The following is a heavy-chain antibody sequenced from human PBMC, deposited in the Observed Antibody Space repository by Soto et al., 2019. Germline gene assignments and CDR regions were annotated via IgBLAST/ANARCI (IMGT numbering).Heavy chain of an antibody. V-gene: IGHV2-70*13. CDR2: IDWDDDK. Sequence: SGPTLVNPTQTLTLTCTFSGFSLSTSGMCVSWIRQPPGKALEWLALIDWDDDKFYSTSLRTRLTISKDTSKNQVVLAMTNMDPVDTATYYCARIAKNDTGSYPFDYWGQGTVVTVSS. D-gene: IGHD1-26*01. J-gene: IGHJ4*02. CDR1: GFSLSTSGMC. CDR3: ARIAKNDTGSYPFDY.